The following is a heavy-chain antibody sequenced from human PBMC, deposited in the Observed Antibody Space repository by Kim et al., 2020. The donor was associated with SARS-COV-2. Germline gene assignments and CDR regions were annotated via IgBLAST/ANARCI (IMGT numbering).Heavy chain of an antibody. Sequence: GGSLRLSCAASGFTFSSYGMHWVRQAPGKGLEWVAVIWYDGSNKYYADSVKGRFTISRDNSKNTLYLQMNSLRAEDTAVYYCARAPQPTASYYYYGMDVWGQGTTVTVSS. V-gene: IGHV3-33*01. D-gene: IGHD5-18*01. J-gene: IGHJ6*02. CDR1: GFTFSSYG. CDR3: ARAPQPTASYYYYGMDV. CDR2: IWYDGSNK.